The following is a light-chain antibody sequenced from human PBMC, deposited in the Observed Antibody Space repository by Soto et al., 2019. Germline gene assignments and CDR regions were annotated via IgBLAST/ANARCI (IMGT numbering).Light chain of an antibody. V-gene: IGKV1-39*01. Sequence: DSQMTQSPSSLSASVGDRVAITFRASQSISSHLNWYQQRPGKAPNLLIYGASSLQSGVPSRFSGSGSGTDFTLTISSLQPDDFATYYCQQSYSRPLTFGGGTKVDIK. CDR3: QQSYSRPLT. CDR2: GAS. CDR1: QSISSH. J-gene: IGKJ4*01.